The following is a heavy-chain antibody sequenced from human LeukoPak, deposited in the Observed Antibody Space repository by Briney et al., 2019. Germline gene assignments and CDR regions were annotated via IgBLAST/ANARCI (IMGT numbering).Heavy chain of an antibody. CDR2: IASDGSST. V-gene: IGHV3-74*01. CDR3: ARDSPYGDYLPCYFDY. CDR1: GFTFSSYW. Sequence: GGSLRLSCAASGFTFSSYWMNWVRQAPGKGLVWVSRIASDGSSTTYADSVKGRFSISRDNAKNTLYLQMNSLRVEDTAVYYCARDSPYGDYLPCYFDYWGQGTLVTVSS. D-gene: IGHD4-17*01. J-gene: IGHJ4*02.